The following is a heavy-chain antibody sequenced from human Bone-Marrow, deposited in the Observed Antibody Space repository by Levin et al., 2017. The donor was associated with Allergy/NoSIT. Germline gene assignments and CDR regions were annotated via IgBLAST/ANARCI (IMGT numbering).Heavy chain of an antibody. V-gene: IGHV3-23*01. CDR2: VSIGHAS. D-gene: IGHD4/OR15-4a*01. CDR3: AKVADDYRPGGLYYMDV. CDR1: GFNFGAYA. Sequence: GGSLRLSCEVSGFNFGAYAMNRVRQVPGKGLEWVSGVSIGHASYYSDSVKGRFITSRNNVKNTVFLQMDSLRVEDTAVYYCAKVADDYRPGGLYYMDVWGKGTSVTVSS. J-gene: IGHJ6*03.